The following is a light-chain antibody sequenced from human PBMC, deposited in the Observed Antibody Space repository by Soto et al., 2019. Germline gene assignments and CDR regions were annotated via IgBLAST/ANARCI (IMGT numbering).Light chain of an antibody. J-gene: IGKJ2*01. Sequence: EIQMTQSPSTLSASVGDRVTITCRASQSISSWLAWYQQKPGKAPKLLIYDASSLASGVPSRFSGSGSGTEFTLTISSLQPDDFATYYCQQYNSYSVTFGQGTKLEIK. CDR3: QQYNSYSVT. CDR1: QSISSW. V-gene: IGKV1-5*01. CDR2: DAS.